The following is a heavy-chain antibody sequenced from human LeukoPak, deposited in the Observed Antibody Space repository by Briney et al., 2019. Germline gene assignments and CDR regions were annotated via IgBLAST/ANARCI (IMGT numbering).Heavy chain of an antibody. D-gene: IGHD4-17*01. CDR3: ARVRNDYGDYVNTNWYFDL. J-gene: IGHJ2*01. Sequence: SETLSLTCTVSGGSISSYYWSRIRQPAGKGLEWIGRIYTSGSTNYNPSLKSRVAMSVDTSKNQFSLKLSSVTAADTAVYYCARVRNDYGDYVNTNWYFDLWGRGTLVTVSS. V-gene: IGHV4-4*07. CDR1: GGSISSYY. CDR2: IYTSGST.